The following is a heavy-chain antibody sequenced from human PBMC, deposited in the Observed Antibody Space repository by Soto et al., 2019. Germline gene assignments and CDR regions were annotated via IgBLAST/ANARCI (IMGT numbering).Heavy chain of an antibody. J-gene: IGHJ3*02. CDR2: INPATGAA. V-gene: IGHV1-2*02. CDR1: GYPVTAYY. D-gene: IGHD3-3*01. CDR3: ARGGGVGVAGSAAFDM. Sequence: QLHLVQSGAVVKKPGASVTVSCSASGYPVTAYYMHWVRQAPGRGLEWMGGINPATGAAKYTQTFQGRVTMTRDTSTSTVFMELGGLTSEDTPVFYCARGGGVGVAGSAAFDMWGQGTLVTVSS.